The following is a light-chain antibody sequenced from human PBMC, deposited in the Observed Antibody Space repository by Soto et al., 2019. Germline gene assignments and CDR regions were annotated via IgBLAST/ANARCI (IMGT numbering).Light chain of an antibody. CDR1: QSLSSY. J-gene: IGKJ4*01. V-gene: IGKV1-39*01. CDR2: AAS. Sequence: DIQMTQSPSSLSASVGDRVTITCRASQSLSSYLNWYQQKPGKAPKLLIYAASSLQSGVPSRFSGSDSGTDVTLTISSLQPEDFATYYCQQSHSTPLTFGGGTKVEIK. CDR3: QQSHSTPLT.